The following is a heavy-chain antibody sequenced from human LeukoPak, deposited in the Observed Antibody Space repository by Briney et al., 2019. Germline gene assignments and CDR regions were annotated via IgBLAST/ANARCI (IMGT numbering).Heavy chain of an antibody. V-gene: IGHV3-48*01. CDR3: ARRDSSNWNYLDH. J-gene: IGHJ4*02. CDR1: GFTFSGYS. Sequence: GGSLRLSCAASGFTFSGYSMNWVRQAPGKGLEWVSYISSSGGTIYYADSVKGRFTVSRDNAKNSLYLQMNSLRAEDTAVYYCARRDSSNWNYLDHWGQGTLVTVSS. D-gene: IGHD6-13*01. CDR2: ISSSGGTI.